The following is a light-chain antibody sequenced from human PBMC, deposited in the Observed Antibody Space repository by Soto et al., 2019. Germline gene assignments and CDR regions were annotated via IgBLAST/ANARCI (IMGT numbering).Light chain of an antibody. V-gene: IGKV3-15*01. CDR2: GAS. Sequence: EIVMTQSPATLSVSPGERATLSCRASQSVSSNLAWYQQKPGQAPRLLIYGASTRATGIPARFSGSGSGTEFTLTLSSLQSEDFAVSYCQQYNNWPRTFGQGTKVEIK. CDR1: QSVSSN. J-gene: IGKJ1*01. CDR3: QQYNNWPRT.